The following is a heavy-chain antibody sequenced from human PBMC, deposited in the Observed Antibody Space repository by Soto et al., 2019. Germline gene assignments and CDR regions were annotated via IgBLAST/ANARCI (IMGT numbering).Heavy chain of an antibody. CDR1: RVTFSSYA. CDR3: ARLSRFYYDSSGLPFYYYYGMEV. Sequence: SAKLSCESPRVTFSSYASSSLRHYTGQWLECIGVIIPIFGTANYAQKFQGRVTITADESTSTAYMGLSSLRSEDTAVYYCARLSRFYYDSSGLPFYYYYGMEVWGQGTTVTVSS. V-gene: IGHV1-69*13. J-gene: IGHJ6*02. CDR2: IIPIFGTA. D-gene: IGHD3-22*01.